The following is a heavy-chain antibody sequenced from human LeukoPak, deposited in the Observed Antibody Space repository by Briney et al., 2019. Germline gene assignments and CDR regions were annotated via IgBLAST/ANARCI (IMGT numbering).Heavy chain of an antibody. V-gene: IGHV1-69*04. CDR2: TIPILGIA. D-gene: IGHD2-2*01. CDR1: GYTFTSYG. CDR3: AKDHDCSSTSCFSVFYYYYMDV. J-gene: IGHJ6*03. Sequence: GASVKVSCKASGYTFTSYGISWVRQAPGQGLEWMGRTIPILGIANYAQKFQGRVTITADKSTSTAYMELSSLRSEDTAVYYCAKDHDCSSTSCFSVFYYYYMDVWGKGTTVTVSS.